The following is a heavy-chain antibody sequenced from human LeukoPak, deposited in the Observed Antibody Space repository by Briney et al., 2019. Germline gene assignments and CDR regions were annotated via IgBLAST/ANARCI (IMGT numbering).Heavy chain of an antibody. CDR1: GGSISSYY. CDR2: IHYSGST. J-gene: IGHJ5*02. Sequence: SETLSLTCTVSGGSISSYYWSWIRQSPGKGLEWIGYIHYSGSTNYNPSLKSRVTISVDTSKNQFSLKVRSVTAADTALYYCVRGSDLDNWFDPWGQGTLVTVSS. D-gene: IGHD6-25*01. CDR3: VRGSDLDNWFDP. V-gene: IGHV4-59*01.